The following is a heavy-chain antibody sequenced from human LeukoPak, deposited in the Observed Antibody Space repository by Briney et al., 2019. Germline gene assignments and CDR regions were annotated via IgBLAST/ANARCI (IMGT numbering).Heavy chain of an antibody. Sequence: SVKVSCKASGGTFSSYAISWVRQAPGQGLEWMGGIIPIFGTANYAQKFQGRVTITADESTSTAYMELSSLRSEDTAVYYCAIGQGTYYYDSSGYFSLDYWGQGTLVTVSS. CDR1: GGTFSSYA. CDR3: AIGQGTYYYDSSGYFSLDY. J-gene: IGHJ4*02. V-gene: IGHV1-69*01. D-gene: IGHD3-22*01. CDR2: IIPIFGTA.